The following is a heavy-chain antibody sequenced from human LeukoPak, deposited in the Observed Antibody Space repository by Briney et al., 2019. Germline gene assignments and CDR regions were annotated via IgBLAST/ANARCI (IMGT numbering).Heavy chain of an antibody. CDR1: GFTFSRNA. D-gene: IGHD3-9*01. V-gene: IGHV3-23*01. CDR2: IGGSGGST. CDR3: AKQNANFDWLLPIPHYGMDV. J-gene: IGHJ6*02. Sequence: GGSLRLSCAVSGFTFSRNAMSWVRQAPGKGLEWVSAIGGSGGSTYYADSVRGRFTVSRDNSKNTLYLQMNSLRAEDTAVYYCAKQNANFDWLLPIPHYGMDVWGQGTTVTVSS.